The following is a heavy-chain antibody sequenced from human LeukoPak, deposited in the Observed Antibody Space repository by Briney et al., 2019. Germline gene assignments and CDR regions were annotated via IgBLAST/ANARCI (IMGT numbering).Heavy chain of an antibody. CDR1: GFAFSGYW. Sequence: PGGSLRLSCAASGFAFSGYWMHWVRQAPGKGPVWVSRISPDGTTTNYADSVKGRFTVSRDSAKNTLYLQISSLRAAEDTAVYYCTRGMWGTSDYWGQGTLVTVSS. CDR3: TRGMWGTSDY. J-gene: IGHJ4*02. V-gene: IGHV3-74*01. CDR2: ISPDGTTT. D-gene: IGHD1-14*01.